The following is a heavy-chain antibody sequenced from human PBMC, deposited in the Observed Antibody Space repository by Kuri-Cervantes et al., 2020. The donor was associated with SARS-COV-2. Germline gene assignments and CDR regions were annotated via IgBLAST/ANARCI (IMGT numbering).Heavy chain of an antibody. Sequence: ASVKVSCKASGYTFTSYYMHWVRQAPGQGLEWMGIINPSGGSTSYAQKFQGRVTMTRDTSTSTVYMELSSLRSEDTAVYYCARVPRGGYSSGWYNYYFDYWGQGTLVTVSS. D-gene: IGHD6-19*01. V-gene: IGHV1-46*01. J-gene: IGHJ4*02. CDR1: GYTFTSYY. CDR2: INPSGGST. CDR3: ARVPRGGYSSGWYNYYFDY.